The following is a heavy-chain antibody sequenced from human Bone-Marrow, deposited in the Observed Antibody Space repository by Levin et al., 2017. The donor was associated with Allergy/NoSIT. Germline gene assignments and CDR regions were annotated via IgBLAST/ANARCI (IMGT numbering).Heavy chain of an antibody. J-gene: IGHJ6*02. D-gene: IGHD2-2*01. CDR2: IITFFGTA. CDR3: ARGPLSVVGSCSSTRCSGAYGMDV. CDR1: GGTFSTYA. Sequence: ASVKVSCKASGGTFSTYAFSWVRQAPGQGLEWMGGIITFFGTANYAQKFQGRVTITAEESTSTVYMELNSLRSDDTAVYYCARGPLSVVGSCSSTRCSGAYGMDVWGQGTTVTVSS. V-gene: IGHV1-69*13.